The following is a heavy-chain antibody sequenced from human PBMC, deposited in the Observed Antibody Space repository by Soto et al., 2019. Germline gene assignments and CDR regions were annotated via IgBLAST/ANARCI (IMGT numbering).Heavy chain of an antibody. CDR3: ARGLSWRRGPFDY. D-gene: IGHD2-15*01. J-gene: IGHJ4*02. CDR2: ISESSRTI. CDR1: GFIFRTYS. V-gene: IGHV3-48*02. Sequence: GSLRLSCAASGFIFRTYSMNWVRQAPGKGLEWVSYISESSRTIFYADPVRGRFTVSRDNANNSLYLQMISLRDEDTAVYYCARGLSWRRGPFDYWGQGTLVTVSS.